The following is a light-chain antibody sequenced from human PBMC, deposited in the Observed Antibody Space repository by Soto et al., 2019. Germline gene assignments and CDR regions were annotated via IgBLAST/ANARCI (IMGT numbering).Light chain of an antibody. CDR2: DVN. J-gene: IGLJ1*01. CDR1: SKDVGGYNY. Sequence: QSVLTQPASASGCPGQSITISCAGTSKDVGGYNYVSWYQKHPGKAPKLKIYDVNKRPSGVPNRFSGSKSGNTASLTISGIQAEDEADYYCSSYSNTSTLYVFGTGTKLTVL. V-gene: IGLV2-14*01. CDR3: SSYSNTSTLYV.